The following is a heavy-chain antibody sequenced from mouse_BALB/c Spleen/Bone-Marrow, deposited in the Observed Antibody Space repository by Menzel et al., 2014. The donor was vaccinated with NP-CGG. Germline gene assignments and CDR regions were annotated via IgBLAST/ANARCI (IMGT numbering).Heavy chain of an antibody. J-gene: IGHJ4*01. CDR2: IDPGRGGS. CDR1: GYTFXDYV. D-gene: IGHD2-1*01. CDR3: ARDGNYAALDY. V-gene: IGHV1-77*01. Sequence: VQLQQSGPELVKPGASVKMSCKASGYTFXDYVISWVKQRTGQGLEWIGEIDPGRGGSFYNEKFKAKATLTADKSANTAYMQLSSLTSEDSAVYFCARDGNYAALDYWGQGTSVTVSS.